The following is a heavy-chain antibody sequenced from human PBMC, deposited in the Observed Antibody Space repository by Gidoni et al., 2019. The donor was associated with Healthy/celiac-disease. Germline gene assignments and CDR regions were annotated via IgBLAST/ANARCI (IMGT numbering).Heavy chain of an antibody. CDR1: VGSFSCYY. CDR3: ARGGRFVLYGDYKGDYFDY. CDR2: INHSGST. V-gene: IGHV4-34*01. J-gene: IGHJ4*02. D-gene: IGHD4-17*01. Sequence: QVQLQQWCAGLFKPSATLSLTCAVYVGSFSCYYWSCIRQPPGKGLEWIGEINHSGSTNYNPSLKSRVTISVDTSKNQFSLKLSSVTAADTAVYYCARGGRFVLYGDYKGDYFDYWGQGTLVTVSS.